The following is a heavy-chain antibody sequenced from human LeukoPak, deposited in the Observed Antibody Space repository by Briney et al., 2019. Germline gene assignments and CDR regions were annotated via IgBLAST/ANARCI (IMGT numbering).Heavy chain of an antibody. D-gene: IGHD3-10*01. V-gene: IGHV4-39*07. J-gene: IGHJ4*02. CDR3: ARYYYGSGSPPD. CDR1: GGSISSSSNY. Sequence: SETLSLTCTVSGGSISSSSNYWGWIRQPPGKGLEWIGSIYYIGSTYYNPSLKSRVTISVDTSKNQFSLKMSSVTAADTAVYYCARYYYGSGSPPDWGQGTLVTVSS. CDR2: IYYIGST.